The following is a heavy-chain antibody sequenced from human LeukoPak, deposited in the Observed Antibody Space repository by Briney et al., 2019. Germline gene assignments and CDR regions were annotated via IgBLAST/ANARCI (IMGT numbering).Heavy chain of an antibody. J-gene: IGHJ4*02. CDR3: ARHSSTGYYSPY. Sequence: PSETLSLICNVSGASITDAYWSWLRQPPGKGLEWIGYIYYRGGTNYNPSLKSRVAISLDTSKNQFSLKLSSVTAADTAVYYCARHSSTGYYSPYWGQGTLVTVSS. CDR2: IYYRGGT. CDR1: GASITDAY. D-gene: IGHD3-9*01. V-gene: IGHV4-59*08.